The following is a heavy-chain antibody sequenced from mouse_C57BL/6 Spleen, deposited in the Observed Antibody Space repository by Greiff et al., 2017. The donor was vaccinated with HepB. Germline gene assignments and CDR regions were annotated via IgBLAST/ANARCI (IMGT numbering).Heavy chain of an antibody. D-gene: IGHD1-2*01. Sequence: EVQLQQSGPGLVKPSQSLSLTCTVTGYSITSGYGWNWIRQFPGNKLEWMGYISYSGSTNYNPSLKSRISITRDTSKNQFFLQLNSVNTEDTATYYCARTARIKYLGQGTTLTVSS. J-gene: IGHJ2*01. CDR2: ISYSGST. V-gene: IGHV3-2*02. CDR3: ARTARIKY. CDR1: GYSITSGYG.